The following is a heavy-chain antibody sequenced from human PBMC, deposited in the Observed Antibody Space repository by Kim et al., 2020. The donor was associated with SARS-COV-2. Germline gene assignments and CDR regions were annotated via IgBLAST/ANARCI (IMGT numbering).Heavy chain of an antibody. D-gene: IGHD6-25*01. V-gene: IGHV1-69*13. CDR1: GGNFRTFP. CDR2: IIPIFGPP. J-gene: IGHJ4*02. CDR3: TRGGAAAGTIIDY. Sequence: SVKVSCKASGGNFRTFPITWVRQAPGQGLEWMGGIIPIFGPPTYARDFQGRLTMTADFSTNTVYMELTSLRSEDTAVYYCTRGGAAAGTIIDYWGQG.